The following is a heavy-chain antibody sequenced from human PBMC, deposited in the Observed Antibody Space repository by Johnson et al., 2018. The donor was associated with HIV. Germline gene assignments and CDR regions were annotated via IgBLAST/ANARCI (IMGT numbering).Heavy chain of an antibody. CDR3: AREGYSYGYDAFDI. CDR2: ISYDGSNK. CDR1: GFTFSSYA. J-gene: IGHJ3*02. Sequence: QVQLVESGGGLVQPGRSLSLSCAASGFTFSSYAIHWVRQAPGKGLEWVAVISYDGSNKYYADSVKGRFTISRDNSKNTLYLQMNSLRAEDTAVYYCAREGYSYGYDAFDIWGQGKMVTVSS. V-gene: IGHV3-30*04. D-gene: IGHD5-18*01.